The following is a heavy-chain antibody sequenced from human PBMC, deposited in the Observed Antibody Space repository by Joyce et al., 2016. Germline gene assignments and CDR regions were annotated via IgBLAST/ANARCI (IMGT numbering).Heavy chain of an antibody. D-gene: IGHD2-2*01. J-gene: IGHJ4*02. Sequence: QVQLVQSGAEVKKPGASVKVSCKASTYTFTSYGVSWVRQAPGRGLEWMGWISGYNGDTNYAQKLQGRVTMTTDTSTSTAYMELRSLRSDDTAVYYCARLHRVRPASIPYYFDYWGQGTLVTVSS. CDR1: TYTFTSYG. V-gene: IGHV1-18*01. CDR3: ARLHRVRPASIPYYFDY. CDR2: ISGYNGDT.